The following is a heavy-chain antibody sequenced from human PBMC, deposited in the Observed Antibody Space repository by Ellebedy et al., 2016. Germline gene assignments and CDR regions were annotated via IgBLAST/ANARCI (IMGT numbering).Heavy chain of an antibody. Sequence: GGSLRLXXAASGFTFSSYGMHWVRQAPGKGLEWVAVIWYDGSNKYYADSVKGRFTISRDNSKITLYLQMNSLRAEDTAVYYCARDRGTMTVVLITTTSHYFDYWGQGTLVTVSS. CDR2: IWYDGSNK. CDR1: GFTFSSYG. V-gene: IGHV3-33*01. CDR3: ARDRGTMTVVLITTTSHYFDY. D-gene: IGHD3-22*01. J-gene: IGHJ4*02.